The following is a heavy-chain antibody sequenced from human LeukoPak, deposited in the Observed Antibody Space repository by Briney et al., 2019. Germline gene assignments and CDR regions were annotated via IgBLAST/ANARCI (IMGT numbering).Heavy chain of an antibody. CDR2: ISYDGSNK. CDR3: ARDPYSGSYYFGYFDY. J-gene: IGHJ4*02. CDR1: GFTISSYA. V-gene: IGHV3-30-3*01. Sequence: GGSLRLSRAASGFTISSYAMHWVRQAPGKGLEWVAVISYDGSNKYYADSVKGRFTISRDNSKNTLYLQMNSLRAEDTAVYYCARDPYSGSYYFGYFDYWGQGTLVTVSS. D-gene: IGHD1-26*01.